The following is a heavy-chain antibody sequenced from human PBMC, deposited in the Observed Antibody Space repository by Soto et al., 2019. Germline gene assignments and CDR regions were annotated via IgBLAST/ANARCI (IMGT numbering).Heavy chain of an antibody. J-gene: IGHJ5*02. CDR2: INPNSGGT. CDR1: GYTFTGYY. CDR3: ARGSSSWHTDNWFDP. D-gene: IGHD6-13*01. Sequence: ASVKVSCKASGYTFTGYYMHWVRQAPGQGLEWMGWINPNSGGTNYAQKFQGWVTMTRDTSISTAYMELSRLRSDDTAVYYCARGSSSWHTDNWFDPWGQGTLVTVSS. V-gene: IGHV1-2*04.